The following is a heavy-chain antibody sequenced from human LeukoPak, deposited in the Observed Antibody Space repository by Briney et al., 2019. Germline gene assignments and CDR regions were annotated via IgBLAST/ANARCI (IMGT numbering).Heavy chain of an antibody. D-gene: IGHD2-21*01. CDR3: ARVGGDYSYYYMDV. CDR2: IYSSGST. V-gene: IGHV4-61*09. Sequence: KPSETLSLTCTVSGDSMNSGSYFWNWIRRPAGKGLEFIGHIYSSGSTHYNPSLKSRVTISVDTSKNQISLKLSSMTAADTAVYYCARVGGDYSYYYMDVWGKGTSVTVSS. CDR1: GDSMNSGSYF. J-gene: IGHJ6*03.